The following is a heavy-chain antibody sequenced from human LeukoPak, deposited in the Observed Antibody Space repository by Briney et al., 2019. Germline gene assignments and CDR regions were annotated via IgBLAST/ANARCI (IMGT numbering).Heavy chain of an antibody. CDR2: ISSSSSYI. V-gene: IGHV3-21*01. D-gene: IGHD6-13*01. CDR3: ARGESIAATGLSYNYGLDV. J-gene: IGHJ6*02. Sequence: KPGGSLRLSCAASGFTFSSYSMNWVRQAPGKGLEWVSSISSSSSYIYYADSVKGRFTISRENAKNSLYLQMNSLRAGDTAVYYCARGESIAATGLSYNYGLDVWGQGTTVTVSS. CDR1: GFTFSSYS.